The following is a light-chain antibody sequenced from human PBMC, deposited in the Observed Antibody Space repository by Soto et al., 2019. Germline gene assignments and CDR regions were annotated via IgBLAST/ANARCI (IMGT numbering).Light chain of an antibody. CDR2: SNN. CDR3: AAWDCSLSTCV. V-gene: IGLV1-44*01. Sequence: QSVLTQSPSASGTSGQRGTISCSGSSCNVGRNVVNWYQHLPGTAPKLLIHSNNQRASGVADRFSGSKSGTSASLAISGLQSEDEGGYYCAAWDCSLSTCVFAAVSKVXV. J-gene: IGLJ1*01. CDR1: SCNVGRNV.